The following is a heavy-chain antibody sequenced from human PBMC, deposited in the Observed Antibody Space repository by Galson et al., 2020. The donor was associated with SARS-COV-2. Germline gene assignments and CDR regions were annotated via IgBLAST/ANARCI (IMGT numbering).Heavy chain of an antibody. CDR1: GFTFSSYA. V-gene: IGHV3-23*01. CDR2: ISGSGGST. CDR3: AKDLGPGYCSSTSCCHDYYGMDV. Sequence: GGSLRLSCAASGFTFSSYAMSWVRQAPGKGLEWVSAISGSGGSTYYADSVKGRLTISRDNSKNTRYLQMNSLRAEDTAVYYCAKDLGPGYCSSTSCCHDYYGMDVWGQGTTVTVSS. D-gene: IGHD2-2*01. J-gene: IGHJ6*02.